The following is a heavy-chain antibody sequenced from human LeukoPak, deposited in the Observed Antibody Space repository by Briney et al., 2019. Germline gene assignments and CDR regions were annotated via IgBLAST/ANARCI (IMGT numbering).Heavy chain of an antibody. D-gene: IGHD3-10*01. V-gene: IGHV3-64*01. CDR1: GFIFSDYD. J-gene: IGHJ4*02. CDR3: ARGAASGGYDY. CDR2: ITSNGGRT. Sequence: GGSLRLSCAASGFIFSDYDVHWVRQAPGKGLEFVSAITSNGGRTFYANSVKGRFTISRDNSKNALYLQMDSLRADDMAVYYYARGAASGGYDYWGQGALVTVSS.